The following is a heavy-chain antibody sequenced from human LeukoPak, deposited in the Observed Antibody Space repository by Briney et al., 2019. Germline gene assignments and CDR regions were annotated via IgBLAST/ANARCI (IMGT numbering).Heavy chain of an antibody. CDR1: GFTFSSFA. CDR3: AKNRGHCVDGVCHNYYYMDV. V-gene: IGHV3-23*01. Sequence: GGSLRLSCAASGFTFSSFAMTWVRQAPGKGLEWVSTVSGSAGRTDYADSVKGRFTISRDNLENTSYLQMNGLRAEDTAVYYCAKNRGHCVDGVCHNYYYMDVWGRGTTVTVSS. D-gene: IGHD2-8*02. J-gene: IGHJ6*03. CDR2: VSGSAGRT.